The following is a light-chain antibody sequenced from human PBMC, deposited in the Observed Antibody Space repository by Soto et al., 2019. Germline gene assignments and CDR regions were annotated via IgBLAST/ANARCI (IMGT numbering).Light chain of an antibody. CDR3: QSYDSRLSAYV. V-gene: IGLV1-40*01. J-gene: IGLJ1*01. CDR2: TNN. CDR1: NSNIGAGYD. Sequence: QSALTQPPSVSVAPGQRVTISCTGSNSNIGAGYDVHWYLQLPGTAPKLLVYTNNNRPSGVPDRFSGSKSGTSASLAITGLQAEDEADYYCQSYDSRLSAYVFGTGTKVTVL.